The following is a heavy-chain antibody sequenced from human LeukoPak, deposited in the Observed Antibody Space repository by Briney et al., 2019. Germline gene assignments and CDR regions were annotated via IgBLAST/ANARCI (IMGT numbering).Heavy chain of an antibody. CDR3: ARELIYTDYYFDY. D-gene: IGHD2-2*02. CDR1: GGSFSGYY. Sequence: PSETLSLTCAVYGGSFSGYYWSWIRQPPGKGLEWIGEINHSGSTNYNPSLKSRVTTSVDTSKNQFSLKLSSVTAADTAVYYCARELIYTDYYFDYWGQGALVTVSS. V-gene: IGHV4-34*01. CDR2: INHSGST. J-gene: IGHJ4*02.